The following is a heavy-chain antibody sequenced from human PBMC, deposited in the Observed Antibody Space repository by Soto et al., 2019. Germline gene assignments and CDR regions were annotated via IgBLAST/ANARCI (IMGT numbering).Heavy chain of an antibody. CDR3: TTDVVLPRIKEVLFDY. Sequence: PGGSLRLSCAASGFTFSNAWMSWVRQAPGKGLEWVGRIKSKTDGGTTDYAAPVKGRFTISRDDSKNTLYLQMNSLKTEDTAVYYCTTDVVLPRIKEVLFDYWGQGTLVTAPQ. CDR2: IKSKTDGGTT. V-gene: IGHV3-15*01. J-gene: IGHJ4*02. CDR1: GFTFSNAW. D-gene: IGHD2-15*01.